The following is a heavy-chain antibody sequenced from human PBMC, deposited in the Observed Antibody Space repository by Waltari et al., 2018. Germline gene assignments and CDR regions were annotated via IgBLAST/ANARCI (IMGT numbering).Heavy chain of an antibody. J-gene: IGHJ4*02. CDR1: GFSFSNYG. D-gene: IGHD3-10*01. CDR3: ARWSVSGSYYDS. Sequence: EVQLLESGETLLQPGGSLRLSCTASGFSFSNYGLTWVRQAPGKGLEWVSAISRDGGATFYGGAVRCRSTISRDNSKNTVYLEINSLRVDDTAKHYCARWSVSGSYYDSWGQGILVAVSS. CDR2: ISRDGGAT. V-gene: IGHV3-23*01.